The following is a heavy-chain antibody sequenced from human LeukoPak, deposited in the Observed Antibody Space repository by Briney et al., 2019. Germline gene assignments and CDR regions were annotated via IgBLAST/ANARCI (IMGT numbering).Heavy chain of an antibody. V-gene: IGHV3-9*01. CDR3: AKDTRSGIVVVPAAPGHYFDY. D-gene: IGHD2-2*01. J-gene: IGHJ4*02. CDR2: ISWNSGSI. CDR1: GFTFDDYA. Sequence: GGSLRLSCAASGFTFDDYAMHWVRQAPGKGLEWVSGISWNSGSIGYADSVKGRFTISRDNAKNSLYLQMNSLRAEDTALYYCAKDTRSGIVVVPAAPGHYFDYWGQGTRVTVSS.